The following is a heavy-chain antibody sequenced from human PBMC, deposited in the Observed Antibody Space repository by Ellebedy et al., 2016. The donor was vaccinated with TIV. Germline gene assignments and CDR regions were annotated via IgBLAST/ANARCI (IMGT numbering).Heavy chain of an antibody. CDR2: FDPEHVET. Sequence: AASVKVSCKVSGYTLTELSIHWARQAPGKGLEWMGGFDPEHVETIYAQKFQGRVTMTEDTSTDTAYMELSSLRADDTAVYYCAKDRAGPSGYDYAMDVWGQGTKVTVSS. CDR1: GYTLTELS. CDR3: AKDRAGPSGYDYAMDV. V-gene: IGHV1-24*01. D-gene: IGHD5-12*01. J-gene: IGHJ6*02.